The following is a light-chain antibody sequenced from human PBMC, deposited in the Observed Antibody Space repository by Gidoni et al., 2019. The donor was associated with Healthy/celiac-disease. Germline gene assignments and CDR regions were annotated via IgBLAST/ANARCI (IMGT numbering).Light chain of an antibody. CDR2: GAS. J-gene: IGKJ1*01. CDR3: QQYNNWPPT. V-gene: IGKV3-15*01. CDR1: QSVSSN. Sequence: EIVMTKSPAPLSVSPGERATLACRASQSVSSNLAWYQQKPGQAPRLLIYGASPRATGIPARFSGSGSGTEFTLTISSLQSEDFAVYYCQQYNNWPPTFXQXTKVEIK.